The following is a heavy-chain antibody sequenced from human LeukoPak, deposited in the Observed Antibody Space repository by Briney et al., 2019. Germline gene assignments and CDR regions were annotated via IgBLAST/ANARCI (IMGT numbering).Heavy chain of an antibody. CDR2: IGGRGGST. V-gene: IGHV3-23*01. CDR1: GFTFSSFT. D-gene: IGHD3-16*01. CDR3: GKEGGA. J-gene: IGHJ5*02. Sequence: PGGSLRLSCAASGFTFSSFTMTWVRQAPGKGLEWVSAIGGRGGSTYYADSLEGRFTIARDNSKDMVYLQTNSLKVEDTAIYYCGKEGGAWGQGTKVTVSS.